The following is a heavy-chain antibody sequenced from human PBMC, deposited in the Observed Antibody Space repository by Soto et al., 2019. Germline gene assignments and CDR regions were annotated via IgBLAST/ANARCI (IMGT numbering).Heavy chain of an antibody. CDR2: ISGSGGST. CDR1: GCTFSSYA. V-gene: IGHV3-23*01. Sequence: EVQLLESGGGLVQPGGSLRLSCAASGCTFSSYAMSWVRQAPGKGLEWVSAISGSGGSTYYADSVKGRFTISRDNSKNTLYLQMNSLRAEDTAVYYCAKVKQWLGENDYWGQGTLVTVSS. D-gene: IGHD6-19*01. CDR3: AKVKQWLGENDY. J-gene: IGHJ4*02.